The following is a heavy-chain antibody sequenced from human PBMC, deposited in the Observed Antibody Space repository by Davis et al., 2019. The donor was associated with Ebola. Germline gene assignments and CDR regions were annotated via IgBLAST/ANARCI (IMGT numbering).Heavy chain of an antibody. D-gene: IGHD6-19*01. CDR2: IKQDGSEK. V-gene: IGHV3-7*01. CDR3: ATAGQISGWGEFVDY. J-gene: IGHJ4*02. CDR1: GFTFSNFW. Sequence: GESLKISCAASGFTFSNFWMNWVRQAPGKGLDWVANIKQDGSEKHYVDSVKGRFTISRDNAENSLYLQMNSLRAEDTAVYYCATAGQISGWGEFVDYWGQGTLVTVSS.